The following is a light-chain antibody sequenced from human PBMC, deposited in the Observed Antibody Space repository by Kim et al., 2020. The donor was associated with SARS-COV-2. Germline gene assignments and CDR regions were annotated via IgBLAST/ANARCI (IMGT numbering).Light chain of an antibody. CDR1: QSVSSY. V-gene: IGKV3-11*01. CDR3: QQRSNWPRT. CDR2: EAS. J-gene: IGKJ2*01. Sequence: PGERATLSCRASQSVSSYLAWYQQKPGQAPRLLIYEASNRATGIPARFSGSGSGTDFTLIISSLEPEDFAVYYCQQRSNWPRTFGQGTKVDIK.